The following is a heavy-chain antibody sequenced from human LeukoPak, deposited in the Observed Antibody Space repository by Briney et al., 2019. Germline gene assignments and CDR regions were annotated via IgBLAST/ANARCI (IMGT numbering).Heavy chain of an antibody. CDR1: GYTFTNYD. J-gene: IGHJ6*02. Sequence: WASVKVSCKASGYTFTNYDINWVRQATGQGLEWMGWINADSGNTGHAQDFQGRLTMTRDSSITTAYMELSSLTSEDTAVYYCARSQFGITRRGMDVWGQGTTVIVSS. CDR3: ARSQFGITRRGMDV. V-gene: IGHV1-8*01. D-gene: IGHD1-20*01. CDR2: INADSGNT.